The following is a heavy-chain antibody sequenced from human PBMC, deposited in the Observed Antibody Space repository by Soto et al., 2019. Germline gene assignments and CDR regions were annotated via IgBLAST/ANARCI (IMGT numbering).Heavy chain of an antibody. J-gene: IGHJ5*02. CDR2: TYYSGST. D-gene: IGHD3-10*01. Sequence: SETLSLTCTGSGGSISRYYWSWIRQPPGKGLEWIGYTYYSGSTNYNPSLKSRVTISVDTSKNQFSLKLSSLTAADTAVYYCARDRDGGHNWFDPWGQGTLVTVS. CDR1: GGSISRYY. CDR3: ARDRDGGHNWFDP. V-gene: IGHV4-59*01.